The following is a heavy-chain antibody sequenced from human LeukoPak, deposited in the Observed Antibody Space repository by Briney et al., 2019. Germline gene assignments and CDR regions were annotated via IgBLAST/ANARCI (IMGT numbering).Heavy chain of an antibody. CDR1: GFISSDYY. CDR3: ARHGSGSSFDY. CDR2: ITSSSTSYT. J-gene: IGHJ4*02. D-gene: IGHD5-12*01. V-gene: IGHV3-11*03. Sequence: NPGRSLRLSCAASGFISSDYYMSWIRQAPGKGLEWISYITSSSTSYTNYAGSVKGRFTISRDNAKNSLYLQMNSLRSDDTAVYYCARHGSGSSFDYWGQGTLVTVSS.